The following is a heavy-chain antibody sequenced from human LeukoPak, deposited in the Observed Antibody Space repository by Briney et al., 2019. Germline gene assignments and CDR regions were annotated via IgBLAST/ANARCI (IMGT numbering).Heavy chain of an antibody. D-gene: IGHD3-3*01. CDR2: ISAGGGDT. Sequence: PGESLRLSCAASGFPFSNYFMSWVRQAPGKGLEWVSGISAGGGDTYYAESVKGRFTISRDNSKNMVDLQINSLRAEDTAVYYCAEWFLNRYFHRWGQGTLVTVSS. J-gene: IGHJ1*01. CDR1: GFPFSNYF. CDR3: AEWFLNRYFHR. V-gene: IGHV3-23*01.